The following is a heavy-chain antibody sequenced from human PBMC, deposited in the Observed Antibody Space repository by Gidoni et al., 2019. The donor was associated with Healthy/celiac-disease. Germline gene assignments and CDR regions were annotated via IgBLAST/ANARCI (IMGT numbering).Heavy chain of an antibody. CDR2: IIPILGIA. Sequence: QVQLVQSGAEVKKPGYSVKVSCKASGGTFSSYAISWVRQAPGQGLEWMGWIIPILGIANYAQKFQGRVTITADKSTSTAYMELSSLRSEDTAVYYCARDWGEVRGVIPPSFWGQGTLVTVSS. CDR3: ARDWGEVRGVIPPSF. D-gene: IGHD3-10*01. J-gene: IGHJ4*02. V-gene: IGHV1-69*10. CDR1: GGTFSSYA.